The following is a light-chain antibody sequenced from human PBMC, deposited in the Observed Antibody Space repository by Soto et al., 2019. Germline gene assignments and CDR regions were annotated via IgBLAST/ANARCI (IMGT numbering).Light chain of an antibody. CDR3: QHYNKWPQT. J-gene: IGKJ1*01. V-gene: IGKV3-15*01. CDR1: QSASID. CDR2: GAS. Sequence: EIVLTQSPCTLSLTPGERVTLSCRASQSASIDLAWYQQKPGQAPRLLIYGASTRATDIPATFTGSGSGTEFTLTISSLQSEDIAVYYCQHYNKWPQTFGQGTKVDI.